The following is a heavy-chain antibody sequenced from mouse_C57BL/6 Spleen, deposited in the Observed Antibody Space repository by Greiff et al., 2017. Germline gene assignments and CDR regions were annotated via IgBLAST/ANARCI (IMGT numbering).Heavy chain of an antibody. J-gene: IGHJ3*01. CDR1: GYAFSSSW. Sequence: QVQLQQSGPELVKPGASVKISCKASGYAFSSSWMNWVKQRPGKGLEWIGRIYPGDGDTNYNGKFKGKATLTADKSSSTAYMQLSSLASEDSAVYFCARGGYSNLAWFAYWGQGTLVTVSA. CDR3: ARGGYSNLAWFAY. CDR2: IYPGDGDT. D-gene: IGHD2-5*01. V-gene: IGHV1-82*01.